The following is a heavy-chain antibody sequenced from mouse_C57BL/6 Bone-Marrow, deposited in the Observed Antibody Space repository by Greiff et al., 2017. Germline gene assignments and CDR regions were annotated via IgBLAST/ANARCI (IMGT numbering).Heavy chain of an antibody. CDR3: ARGYYGNPLYFDY. D-gene: IGHD2-1*01. Sequence: QVHVKQSGAELARPGASVKLSCKASGYTFTSYGISWVKQRTGQGLEWIGEIYPRSGNTYYNEKFKGKATLTADKSSSTAYMELRSLTSEDSAVYFCARGYYGNPLYFDYWGQGTTLTVSS. J-gene: IGHJ2*01. CDR1: GYTFTSYG. CDR2: IYPRSGNT. V-gene: IGHV1-81*01.